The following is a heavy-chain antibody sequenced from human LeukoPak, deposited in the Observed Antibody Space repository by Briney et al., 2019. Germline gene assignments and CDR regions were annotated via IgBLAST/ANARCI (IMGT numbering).Heavy chain of an antibody. J-gene: IGHJ6*02. CDR1: GFTFSSYA. V-gene: IGHV3-23*01. CDR2: ISGSGGST. Sequence: PGGSLRLSCAASGFTFSSYAMSWVRQAPGKGLEWVSAISGSGGSTYYADSVKGRFTISRDNSKNTLYLQMNSLRAEDTAVYYCARAAGLTYYYGSGSYYRGMDVWGQGTTVTVSS. D-gene: IGHD3-10*01. CDR3: ARAAGLTYYYGSGSYYRGMDV.